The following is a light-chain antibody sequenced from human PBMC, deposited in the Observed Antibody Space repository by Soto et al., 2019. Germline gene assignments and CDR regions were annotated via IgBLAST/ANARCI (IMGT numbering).Light chain of an antibody. CDR3: HQYGTSPFS. J-gene: IGKJ3*01. V-gene: IGKV3-20*01. Sequence: EIVLTQSPCTLALSPGDRATLFCRASQTVSNNYLAWYQQTPVQAPRLLVDLASSRATGIPDRFSSSGSGTDFTLTVSRLEPEEFAVYYCHQYGTSPFSFGPGTRVDIK. CDR1: QTVSNNY. CDR2: LAS.